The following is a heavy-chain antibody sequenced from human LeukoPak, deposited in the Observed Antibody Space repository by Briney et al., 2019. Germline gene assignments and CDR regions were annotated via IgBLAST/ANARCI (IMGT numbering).Heavy chain of an antibody. V-gene: IGHV3-73*01. CDR2: IKSKTNNYAT. Sequence: GGSLRLSCAASDFTFSGSAIHRVRQASGKGLEWVGRIKSKTNNYATAYAASVRGRFTISRDDLKKTAYLQMNSLETYDTAVYVCSILDEYSFRFHYWGQGSLVTVSS. CDR3: SILDEYSFRFHY. J-gene: IGHJ4*02. CDR1: DFTFSGSA. D-gene: IGHD5-18*01.